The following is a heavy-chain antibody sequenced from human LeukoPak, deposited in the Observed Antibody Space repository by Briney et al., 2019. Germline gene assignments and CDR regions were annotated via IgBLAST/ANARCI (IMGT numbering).Heavy chain of an antibody. CDR1: GGSISSSSYY. D-gene: IGHD6-19*01. CDR3: GRGDSYSCDFGCFDL. V-gene: IGHV4-39*07. J-gene: IGHJ5*02. CDR2: IYYSGST. Sequence: SETLSLTCTVSGGSISSSSYYWGWIRQPPGKGLEWIGSIYYSGSTYYNPSLKSRVTISVDTSNNQFSLKLSSVTAADTAVYYCGRGDSYSCDFGCFDLWGQGTLVTVSS.